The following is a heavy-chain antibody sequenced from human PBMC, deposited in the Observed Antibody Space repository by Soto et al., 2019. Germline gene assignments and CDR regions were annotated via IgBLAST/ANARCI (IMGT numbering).Heavy chain of an antibody. CDR3: ARGIVGATRVYYGMDV. J-gene: IGHJ6*02. D-gene: IGHD1-26*01. V-gene: IGHV4-34*01. Sequence: LETLSLTCAVYGGSFSGYYWSWIRQPPGKGLEWIGEINHSGSTNYNPSLKSRVTISVDTSKNQFSLKLSSVTAADTAVYYCARGIVGATRVYYGMDVWGQGTTVT. CDR2: INHSGST. CDR1: GGSFSGYY.